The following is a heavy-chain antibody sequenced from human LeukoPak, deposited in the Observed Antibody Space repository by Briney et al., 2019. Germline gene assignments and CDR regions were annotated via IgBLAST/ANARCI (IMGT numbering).Heavy chain of an antibody. Sequence: GGSLRLSCAASGFTFGDYGMSWVRQAPGKGLEWVSGINWNGGSRGYADSVKGRFTISRDNSKNTLYLQMDSLRAEDTAVHYCARDLGYSYGYALDVWGQGTTVTVSS. V-gene: IGHV3-20*04. CDR1: GFTFGDYG. CDR3: ARDLGYSYGYALDV. D-gene: IGHD5-18*01. CDR2: INWNGGSR. J-gene: IGHJ6*02.